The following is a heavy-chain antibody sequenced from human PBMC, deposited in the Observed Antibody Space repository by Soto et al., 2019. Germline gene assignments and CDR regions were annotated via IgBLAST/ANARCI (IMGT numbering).Heavy chain of an antibody. Sequence: GASVKVSCKASGYTFTGYYMHWVRQAPGQGLEWMGWINPTSGGTNYAQKFQGRVTMTRDTSISTAYMELSRLRSDDTAVYYCARDSRTQTYYYYYGMDVWGQGTTVPVSS. CDR3: ARDSRTQTYYYYYGMDV. CDR1: GYTFTGYY. V-gene: IGHV1-2*02. J-gene: IGHJ6*02. CDR2: INPTSGGT.